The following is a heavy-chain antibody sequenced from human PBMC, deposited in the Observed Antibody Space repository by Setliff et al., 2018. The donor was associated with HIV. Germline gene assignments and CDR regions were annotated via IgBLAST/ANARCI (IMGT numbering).Heavy chain of an antibody. J-gene: IGHJ4*02. D-gene: IGHD6-25*01. Sequence: PSETLSLTCAVYGGSFSGYYWSWIRQPPGKGLEWIGNIYDSESTYYNPSLKSRVTISLDTSKNQFSPKLTSVTAADTAVYYCARYSPRGYTLTGPYWGQGTLVTVSS. V-gene: IGHV4-34*01. CDR2: IYDSEST. CDR1: GGSFSGYY. CDR3: ARYSPRGYTLTGPY.